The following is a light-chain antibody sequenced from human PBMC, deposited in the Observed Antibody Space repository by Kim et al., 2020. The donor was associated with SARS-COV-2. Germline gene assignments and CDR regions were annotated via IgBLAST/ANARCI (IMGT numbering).Light chain of an antibody. Sequence: DIQLTQSPSILSASVGDKVTITCRASQGVSDLLAWYQQKPGKPPKLLIDKASTLQDEVPARFSGSGSGTEFTLTITNLQPEDSATYYCQQYHSCSSAFGQGTKVEIK. CDR3: QQYHSCSSA. CDR1: QGVSDL. V-gene: IGKV1-9*01. CDR2: KAS. J-gene: IGKJ1*01.